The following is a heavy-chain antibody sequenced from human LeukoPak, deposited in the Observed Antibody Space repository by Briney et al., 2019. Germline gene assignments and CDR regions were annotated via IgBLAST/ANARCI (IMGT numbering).Heavy chain of an antibody. CDR1: GFTFCRYS. CDR2: ISSSSTYI. Sequence: GGSLRLSCAASGFTFCRYSRNWVRQAPGKGLEWVSSISSSSTYIYYADSVKGRFTISRDNAENSLYLQMNSLRAEDTAVYYCARDYDSSGQNDYWGQGTLVTVSS. CDR3: ARDYDSSGQNDY. V-gene: IGHV3-21*01. J-gene: IGHJ4*02. D-gene: IGHD3-22*01.